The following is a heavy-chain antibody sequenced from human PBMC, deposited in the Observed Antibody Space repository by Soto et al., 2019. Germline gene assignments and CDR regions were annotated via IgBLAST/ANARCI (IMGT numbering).Heavy chain of an antibody. J-gene: IGHJ6*02. CDR3: AKLLHNSYYNVMDV. Sequence: EVQLLESGGDLVQPGGSLRLVCAASGFTFSNSGMRWVRQAPGQGLEWVSSIGPSGNTYYSDAVKGRFTISRDISKNTVFLQMDSLRAEDTATYYCAKLLHNSYYNVMDVWGQGTTVTVSS. CDR2: IGPSGNT. D-gene: IGHD4-4*01. CDR1: GFTFSNSG. V-gene: IGHV3-23*01.